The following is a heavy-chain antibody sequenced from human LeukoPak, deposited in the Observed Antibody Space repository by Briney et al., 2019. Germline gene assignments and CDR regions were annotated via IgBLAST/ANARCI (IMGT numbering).Heavy chain of an antibody. D-gene: IGHD6-19*01. CDR2: IRYDGSNK. CDR1: GFTFSSYG. Sequence: GGSLRLSCAASGFTFSSYGMHWVRQAPGKGLEWVAFIRYDGSNKYYSDSVKGRFTISRDNSKNTLYLQMNSLRAEDTAVYYCAKDLIASRGWSGEYYYGMDVWLQGTTVTVCS. CDR3: AKDLIASRGWSGEYYYGMDV. J-gene: IGHJ6*02. V-gene: IGHV3-30*02.